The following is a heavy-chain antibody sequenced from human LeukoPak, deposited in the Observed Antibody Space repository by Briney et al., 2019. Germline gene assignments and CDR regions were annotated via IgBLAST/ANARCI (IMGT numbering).Heavy chain of an antibody. CDR2: ITYSGST. D-gene: IGHD3-16*02. Sequence: SSETLSLTCTLSCDSISSPNYYWNWIRQHPVKGLEWIAHITYSGSTYSNPSLQSRATVSVDTSRNQFSLKLTSVTASDTAVYYCVRGQYVSGWGSYRHFDFWGQGTLVTVSS. J-gene: IGHJ4*02. CDR3: VRGQYVSGWGSYRHFDF. CDR1: CDSISSPNYY. V-gene: IGHV4-31*03.